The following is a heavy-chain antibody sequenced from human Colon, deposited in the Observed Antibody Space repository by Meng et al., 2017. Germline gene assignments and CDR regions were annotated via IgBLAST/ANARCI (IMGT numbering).Heavy chain of an antibody. J-gene: IGHJ4*02. CDR3: ARDHMGSLDY. CDR1: GGSVSSAGYQ. D-gene: IGHD1-26*01. CDR2: AST. Sequence: QVQLRDSGPGLGRPSGTLSLICSVSGGSVSSAGYQWSWIRQPPGKGLEWIGYASTNYNPSLKSRVTISVDTSKNQFSLRLTSVTAADTAVYYCARDHMGSLDYWGQGILVTVSS. V-gene: IGHV4-61*08.